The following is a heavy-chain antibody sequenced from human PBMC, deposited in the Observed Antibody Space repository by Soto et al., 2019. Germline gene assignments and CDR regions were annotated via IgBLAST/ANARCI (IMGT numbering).Heavy chain of an antibody. Sequence: GGSLRLSCAASGFTFSSYWMSWVRQAPGKGLEWVANIKQDGSGKYYVDSVKGRFTISRDSAKNSLYLQMNSLRAEDTAVYYCARDLLRRLAARPGYSYYGMDVWGQGTTVTVSS. CDR1: GFTFSSYW. J-gene: IGHJ6*02. CDR3: ARDLLRRLAARPGYSYYGMDV. D-gene: IGHD6-6*01. V-gene: IGHV3-7*03. CDR2: IKQDGSGK.